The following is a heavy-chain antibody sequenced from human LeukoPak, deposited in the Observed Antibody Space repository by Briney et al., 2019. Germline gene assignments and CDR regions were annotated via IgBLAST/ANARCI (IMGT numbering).Heavy chain of an antibody. CDR2: SRNKASSYTT. CDR1: GFKFSDHY. D-gene: IGHD2-8*02. V-gene: IGHV3-72*01. J-gene: IGHJ4*02. Sequence: GGSLRLSCAASGFKFSDHYIDWVRQAPGKGLEWVGRSRNKASSYTTEYAASVEGRFTISRDVSESSLYLQMNSLRTEDTAVYYCARDKMRYCTGGVCYMGYFDYWGQGTLVTVSS. CDR3: ARDKMRYCTGGVCYMGYFDY.